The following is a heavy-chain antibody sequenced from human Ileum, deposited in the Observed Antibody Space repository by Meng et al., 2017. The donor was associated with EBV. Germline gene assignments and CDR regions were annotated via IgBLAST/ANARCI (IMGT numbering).Heavy chain of an antibody. CDR2: IKSTTDGGTT. V-gene: IGHV3-15*01. D-gene: IGHD2-15*01. CDR3: EGWRY. Sequence: EGQLGGSGGGLVKPGGSLRLSCAASGFTFSNAWMTWVRQAPGKGLEWVGRIKSTTDGGTTDYAAPVKGRFTISRDDSKNTLFLQMDSLKTEDTAVYYCEGWRYWGQGTLVTVSS. CDR1: GFTFSNAW. J-gene: IGHJ4*02.